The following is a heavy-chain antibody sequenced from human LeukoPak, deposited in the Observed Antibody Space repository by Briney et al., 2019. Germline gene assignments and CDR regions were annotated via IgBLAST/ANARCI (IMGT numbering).Heavy chain of an antibody. CDR3: AREVTMVRGVTHYYYYGMDV. D-gene: IGHD3-10*01. J-gene: IGHJ6*02. CDR1: GLTFSSYG. CDR2: IWYDGSNK. V-gene: IGHV3-33*01. Sequence: GRSLRLSCAASGLTFSSYGMHWVRQAPGKGLEWVAVIWYDGSNKYYADSVKGRLTISRDNSKNTLYLQMSSLRAEDTAVYYCAREVTMVRGVTHYYYYGMDVWGQGTTVTVSS.